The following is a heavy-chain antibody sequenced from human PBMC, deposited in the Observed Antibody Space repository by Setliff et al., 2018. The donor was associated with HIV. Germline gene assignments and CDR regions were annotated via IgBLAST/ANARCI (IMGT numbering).Heavy chain of an antibody. CDR1: GYSFTDYY. V-gene: IGHV1-2*04. Sequence: VNVSCKASGYSFTDYYIHWVRQAPGQGLEWMGWINPKSDGTSYAQKFQGWITMTRDTSISTAYMELSRLRSDDTAVYYCARGMDYYDTSGYYQYYFDYWGQGTLVTVSS. CDR3: ARGMDYYDTSGYYQYYFDY. D-gene: IGHD3-22*01. J-gene: IGHJ4*02. CDR2: INPKSDGT.